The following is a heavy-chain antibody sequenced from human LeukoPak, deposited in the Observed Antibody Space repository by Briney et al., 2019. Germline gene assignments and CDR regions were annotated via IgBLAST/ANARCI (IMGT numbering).Heavy chain of an antibody. CDR3: AREGYYGSGPQYYGMDV. Sequence: ASVKVSCKASGYTFTGYYMHWVRQAPGQGLEWMGWINPNSGGTNYAQKFQGRVTMTRDTSISTAYMELGRLRSDDTAVYYCAREGYYGSGPQYYGMDVWGQGTTVTVSS. V-gene: IGHV1-2*02. J-gene: IGHJ6*02. CDR2: INPNSGGT. CDR1: GYTFTGYY. D-gene: IGHD3-10*01.